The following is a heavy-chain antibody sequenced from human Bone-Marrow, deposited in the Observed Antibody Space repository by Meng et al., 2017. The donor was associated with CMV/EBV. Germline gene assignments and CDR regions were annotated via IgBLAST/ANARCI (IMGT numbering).Heavy chain of an antibody. Sequence: ASVKVSCKAAGYTFTGYYIHWVRQAPGQGLEWMGWINPNSGGTNYAQKFQGRVTMTRDTSISTAYMELSRLRSDDTAVYYCARVPRVGSGWYYFDYWGQGTLVTVSS. CDR3: ARVPRVGSGWYYFDY. V-gene: IGHV1-2*02. D-gene: IGHD6-19*01. CDR2: INPNSGGT. J-gene: IGHJ4*02. CDR1: GYTFTGYY.